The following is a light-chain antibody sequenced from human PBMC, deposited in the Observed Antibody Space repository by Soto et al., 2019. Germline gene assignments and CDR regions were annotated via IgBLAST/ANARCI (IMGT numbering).Light chain of an antibody. Sequence: QSPLTQPPSVSAAPGQTVTISCSGSGSTIGTNSVSWYQQILGTAPKLLIYGNSNRPSGVPDRFSGSKSGTSASLAITGLQAEDEADYYCQSYDSSLSGSGVFGGGTKLTVL. CDR1: GSTIGTNS. CDR3: QSYDSSLSGSGV. CDR2: GNS. V-gene: IGLV1-40*01. J-gene: IGLJ2*01.